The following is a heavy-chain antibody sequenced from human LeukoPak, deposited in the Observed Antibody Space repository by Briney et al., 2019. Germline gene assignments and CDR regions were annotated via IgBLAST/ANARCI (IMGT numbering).Heavy chain of an antibody. CDR1: GGSISSYY. J-gene: IGHJ4*02. CDR2: IYYSGST. Sequence: PSETLSLTCTVSGGSISSYYWSWIRQPPGKGLEWIGYIYYSGSTNYNPSLKSRVTISVDTSKNQFSLKLSSVTAADTAVYYCARAPQGYPPYYFDYWGQGTLVTVSS. D-gene: IGHD1-1*01. CDR3: ARAPQGYPPYYFDY. V-gene: IGHV4-59*01.